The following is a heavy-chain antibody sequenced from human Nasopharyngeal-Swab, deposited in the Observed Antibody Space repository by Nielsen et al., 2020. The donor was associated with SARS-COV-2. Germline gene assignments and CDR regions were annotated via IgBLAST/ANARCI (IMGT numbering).Heavy chain of an antibody. CDR1: GFTFSRFG. CDR3: AKDLNSNFLNYMDV. CDR2: ISASGVTT. J-gene: IGHJ6*03. Sequence: RGSLRRSCAASGFTFSRFGMGWVRQAPGKGLEWVSAISASGVTTYYADSVKGRFTISRDNSKSTLYLQMNSLRAEDTAAYYCAKDLNSNFLNYMDVWGKGTTVSVSS. V-gene: IGHV3-23*01. D-gene: IGHD4-11*01.